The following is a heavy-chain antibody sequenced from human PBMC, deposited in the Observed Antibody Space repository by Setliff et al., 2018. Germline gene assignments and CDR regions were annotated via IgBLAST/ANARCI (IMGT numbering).Heavy chain of an antibody. Sequence: KSSETLSLTCTVSGGSLNSYYWSWIRQPPGKGLEWIGYIYYTGSTNYNPSLKSRVTISIDTSMDQFSLKLNSVTAADTAVYYCAKNGFGVVALGVNNWFDPWGQGTLVTVS. J-gene: IGHJ5*02. V-gene: IGHV4-59*01. CDR1: GGSLNSYY. CDR3: AKNGFGVVALGVNNWFDP. CDR2: IYYTGST. D-gene: IGHD3-10*01.